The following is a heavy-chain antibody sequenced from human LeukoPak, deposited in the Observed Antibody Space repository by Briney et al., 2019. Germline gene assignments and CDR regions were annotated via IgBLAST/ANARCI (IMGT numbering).Heavy chain of an antibody. CDR2: IYHSGST. J-gene: IGHJ4*02. V-gene: IGHV4-38-2*02. Sequence: PSETLSLTCTVSGYSISSGYYWAWIRQPPGKGLEWIGSIYHSGSTYYNPSLKSRVTISIDTSKSQFSLNLSSVTAADTAVHFCARDPDYYDPGYWGQGTLVTVSS. CDR3: ARDPDYYDPGY. CDR1: GYSISSGYY. D-gene: IGHD3-22*01.